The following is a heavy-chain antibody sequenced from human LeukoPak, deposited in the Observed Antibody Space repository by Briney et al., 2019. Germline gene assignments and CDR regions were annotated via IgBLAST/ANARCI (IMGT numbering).Heavy chain of an antibody. Sequence: GDPLKISCKASGYSFTSYWINWVPKLPGKGLKWMGTIDPSDSYTNYNPSFQGHATTSGEQSISTAYLQWSSLKVSENAMYYCARNRGYCSSTSCSADDAFDFWGQGTMVTVSS. V-gene: IGHV5-10-1*01. CDR2: IDPSDSYT. D-gene: IGHD2-2*01. CDR3: ARNRGYCSSTSCSADDAFDF. CDR1: GYSFTSYW. J-gene: IGHJ3*01.